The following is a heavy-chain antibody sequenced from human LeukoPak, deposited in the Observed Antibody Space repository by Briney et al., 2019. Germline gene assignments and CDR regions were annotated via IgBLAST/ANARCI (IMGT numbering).Heavy chain of an antibody. CDR1: GFTFSSNY. D-gene: IGHD3/OR15-3a*01. CDR2: IKQDGSEK. Sequence: PGGSLRLSCAASGFTFSSNYMNWVRQVPGQGLEWVANIKQDGSEKFYVASVKGRFTISRDNGKSSLYLQMNSLRAEDTALYYCATSYDMGWLIGYWGQGTLVTVSS. CDR3: ATSYDMGWLIGY. V-gene: IGHV3-7*03. J-gene: IGHJ4*02.